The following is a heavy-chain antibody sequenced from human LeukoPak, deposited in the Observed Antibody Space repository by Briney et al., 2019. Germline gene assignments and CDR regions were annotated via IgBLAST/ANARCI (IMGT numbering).Heavy chain of an antibody. Sequence: PSETLSLTCTVSGYSISSGYYWGWIRQPPGKGLEWIGSIYHSGSTYYNPSLKSRVTISVDTSKNQFSQKLSSVTAADTAVYYCARAWLYDSAAIDYWGQGTLVTVSS. J-gene: IGHJ4*02. V-gene: IGHV4-38-2*02. CDR3: ARAWLYDSAAIDY. D-gene: IGHD3-22*01. CDR2: IYHSGST. CDR1: GYSISSGYY.